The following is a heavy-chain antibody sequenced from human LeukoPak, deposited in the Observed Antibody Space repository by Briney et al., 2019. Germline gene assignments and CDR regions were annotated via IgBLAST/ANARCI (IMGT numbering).Heavy chain of an antibody. J-gene: IGHJ4*02. CDR3: ARGSRFDY. D-gene: IGHD3-10*01. V-gene: IGHV3-30*03. CDR1: GFTFSSYG. CDR2: ISYDGSNK. Sequence: AGRSLRLSSAASGFTFSSYGMHWVRQAPGKGLEWVAVISYDGSNKYYADSVKGRFTISRDNSKNTLYLQMNSLRAEDTAVYYCARGSRFDYWGQGTLVTVSS.